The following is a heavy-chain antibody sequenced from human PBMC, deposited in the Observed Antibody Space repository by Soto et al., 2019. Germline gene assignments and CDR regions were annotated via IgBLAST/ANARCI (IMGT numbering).Heavy chain of an antibody. CDR3: ARACMAAAGWAPYGMDV. D-gene: IGHD6-13*01. CDR2: IYYSGST. Sequence: SETLSLTCTVSGGSISSGGYYWSWIRQHPGKGLEWIGYIYYSGSTYYNPSLKSRVTISVDTSKNQFSLKLSSVTAADTAVYYCARACMAAAGWAPYGMDVWGQGTTVTVSS. V-gene: IGHV4-31*03. J-gene: IGHJ6*02. CDR1: GGSISSGGYY.